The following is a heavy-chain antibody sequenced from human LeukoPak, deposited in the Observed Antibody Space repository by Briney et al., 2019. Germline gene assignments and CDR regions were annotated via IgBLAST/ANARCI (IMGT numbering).Heavy chain of an antibody. J-gene: IGHJ4*02. D-gene: IGHD3-22*01. CDR2: IKQDGSEK. V-gene: IGHV3-7*01. Sequence: GGSLRLSCAASGFTFSSYWMSWVRQAPGKGLEWVANIKQDGSEKYYVDSVKGRFTISRDNAKNSLYLQMNSLRAEDTAVYYCARVKDDSSGYPDYWGQGTLVTVSS. CDR3: ARVKDDSSGYPDY. CDR1: GFTFSSYW.